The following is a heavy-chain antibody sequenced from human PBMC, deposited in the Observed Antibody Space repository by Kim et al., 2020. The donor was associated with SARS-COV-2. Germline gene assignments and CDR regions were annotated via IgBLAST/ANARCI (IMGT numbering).Heavy chain of an antibody. CDR3: ARDTLYYYGSGLDAPAVDY. CDR1: GFTFSDYY. V-gene: IGHV3-11*06. J-gene: IGHJ4*02. D-gene: IGHD3-10*01. CDR2: ISSSSSYT. Sequence: GGSLRLSCAASGFTFSDYYMSWIRQAPGKGLEWVSYISSSSSYTNYADSVKGRFTISRDNAKNSLYLQMNSLRAEDTAVYYCARDTLYYYGSGLDAPAVDYWGQGTLVTVSS.